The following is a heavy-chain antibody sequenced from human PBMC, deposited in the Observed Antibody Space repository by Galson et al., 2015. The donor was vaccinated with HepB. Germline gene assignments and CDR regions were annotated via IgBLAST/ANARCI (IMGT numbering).Heavy chain of an antibody. V-gene: IGHV1-69*02. CDR2: IIPILGIA. CDR1: GGTFSSYT. J-gene: IGHJ5*02. CDR3: ARLPTIAAAGRSWFDP. D-gene: IGHD6-13*01. Sequence: SVKVSCKASGGTFSSYTISWVRQVPGQGLEWMGRIIPILGIANYAQKFQGRVTITADKSTSTAYMELSSLRSEDTAVYYCARLPTIAAAGRSWFDPWGQGTLVTVSS.